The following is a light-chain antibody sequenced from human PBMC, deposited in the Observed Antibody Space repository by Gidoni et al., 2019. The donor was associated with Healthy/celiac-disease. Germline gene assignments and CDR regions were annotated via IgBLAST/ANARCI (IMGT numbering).Light chain of an antibody. CDR3: SSYAGSYTFYV. CDR1: SSDVGGYNY. Sequence: QSALTQPRPVSGSPGQSVTISCTGTSSDVGGYNYVSWYQQHPGKAPKLMIYDVSKRPSGVPDRFSGSKSGNTASLTISGLQAEDEADYYCSSYAGSYTFYVFGTGTKVTVL. J-gene: IGLJ1*01. CDR2: DVS. V-gene: IGLV2-11*01.